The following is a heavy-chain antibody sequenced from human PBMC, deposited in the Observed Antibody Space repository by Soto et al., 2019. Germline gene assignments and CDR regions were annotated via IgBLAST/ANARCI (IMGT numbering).Heavy chain of an antibody. CDR2: IIPIFGTA. D-gene: IGHD6-19*01. CDR1: GGTLGSYA. CDR3: ARSGSIGEWLVPGLPPPDSYYFDY. V-gene: IGHV1-69*13. J-gene: IGHJ4*02. Sequence: SVKVSCKDSGGTLGSYAISWVRQAPGQGLEWMGGIIPIFGTANYAQKFQGRVTITADESTSTAYMELSSLRSEDTAVYYCARSGSIGEWLVPGLPPPDSYYFDYWGQGTLVTVSS.